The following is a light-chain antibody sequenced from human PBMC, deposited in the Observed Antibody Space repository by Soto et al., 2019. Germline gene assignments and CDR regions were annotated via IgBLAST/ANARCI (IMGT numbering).Light chain of an antibody. CDR3: QQYNSL. CDR1: QDNITW. Sequence: IQMTQSPSTLSASVGDRVTITCRASQDNITWMAWYQKKPGKAPKLLIYKASSLESGVPSRFSGSGSGTEFTLTISSLQPDDFAIYYCQQYNSLFGQGTKVEIK. V-gene: IGKV1-5*03. CDR2: KAS. J-gene: IGKJ1*01.